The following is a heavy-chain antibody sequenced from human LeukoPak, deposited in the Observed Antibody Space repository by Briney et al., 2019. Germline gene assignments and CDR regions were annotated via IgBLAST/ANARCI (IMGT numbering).Heavy chain of an antibody. V-gene: IGHV3-7*03. J-gene: IGHJ6*04. CDR2: IKQDGSEK. CDR3: ARGDYGDYYGMDV. D-gene: IGHD4-17*01. Sequence: GGSLRLSCAASGFTFSSYWMSWVRQAPGKGLEWVANIKQDGSEKYYVDYVKGRFTISRDNAKNSLYLQMNSLRAEDTAVYYCARGDYGDYYGMDVWGKGTTVTVTS. CDR1: GFTFSSYW.